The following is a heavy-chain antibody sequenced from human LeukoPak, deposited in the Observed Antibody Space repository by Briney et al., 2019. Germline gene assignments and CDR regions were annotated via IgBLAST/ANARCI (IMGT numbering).Heavy chain of an antibody. CDR3: ARARHYDSSGYYYESWFDP. CDR2: IYYSGRT. V-gene: IGHV4-59*08. D-gene: IGHD3-22*01. J-gene: IGHJ5*02. Sequence: SETLSLTCSVSGGSITGYYWTWIRQPPGKGLEWIAYIYYSGRTKYNPSLESRVTISVDTSKNQFSLKLSSVTAADTAVYYCARARHYDSSGYYYESWFDPWGQGTLVTVSS. CDR1: GGSITGYY.